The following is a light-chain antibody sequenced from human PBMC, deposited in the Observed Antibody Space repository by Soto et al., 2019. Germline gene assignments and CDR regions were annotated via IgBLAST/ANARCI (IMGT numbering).Light chain of an antibody. CDR1: SSDVGGYNY. Sequence: QAVVTQPASVSGSPGQSITISCTGTSSDVGGYNYVSWYQQHPGKAPKLMIYDVSYRPSGISNRFSGSKSGNTASLTISGLQADDEADYYCSSYTSSGTLVVFGGGTKLTVL. CDR2: DVS. CDR3: SSYTSSGTLVV. J-gene: IGLJ2*01. V-gene: IGLV2-14*01.